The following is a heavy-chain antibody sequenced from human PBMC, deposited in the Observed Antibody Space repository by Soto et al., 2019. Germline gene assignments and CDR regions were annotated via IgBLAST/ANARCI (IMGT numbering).Heavy chain of an antibody. CDR2: IKQDGSEK. V-gene: IGHV3-7*04. CDR1: GFTFSDYW. CDR3: ARVARWNYNFDH. J-gene: IGHJ4*02. Sequence: GGSLRLSCAASGFTFSDYWMSWVRQAPGKGLEWVANIKQDGSEKDYVDSLKGRITISRDNGKNSLSLQMNSLRAEDTAVYYCARVARWNYNFDHWGQGSLVTVSS. D-gene: IGHD1-7*01.